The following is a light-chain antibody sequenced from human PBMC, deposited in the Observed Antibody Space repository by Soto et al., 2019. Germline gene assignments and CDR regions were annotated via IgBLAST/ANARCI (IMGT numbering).Light chain of an antibody. Sequence: QSVLTQPPSVSGAPGQRVTISCTGSSSNIGAGYDVHWYQQLPGTAPKLLIYNNNNRPSGVPDRFSGSKSGTSASLAITGLQAEDEADYYCQSYDSSLSGVFGAGTKLTVL. CDR2: NNN. V-gene: IGLV1-40*01. CDR3: QSYDSSLSGV. J-gene: IGLJ1*01. CDR1: SSNIGAGYD.